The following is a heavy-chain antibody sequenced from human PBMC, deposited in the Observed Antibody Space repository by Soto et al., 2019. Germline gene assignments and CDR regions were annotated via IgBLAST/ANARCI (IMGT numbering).Heavy chain of an antibody. Sequence: QVQLVESGGGVVQPGGSLRLSCTASGFSFSTYSVHWVRQAPGKGLEWVAVISYDEVTKFYAGSVKGRFTISRDNSQNTLYLQMDSLGVDDTAVYYCAREWEYLSSSGHWYFDLWGRGALVTVSS. CDR2: ISYDEVTK. D-gene: IGHD6-6*01. CDR3: AREWEYLSSSGHWYFDL. V-gene: IGHV3-30*04. CDR1: GFSFSTYS. J-gene: IGHJ2*01.